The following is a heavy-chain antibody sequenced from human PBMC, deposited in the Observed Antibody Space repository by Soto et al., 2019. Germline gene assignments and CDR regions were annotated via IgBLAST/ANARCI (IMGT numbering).Heavy chain of an antibody. CDR3: AKMYGVTNAFDI. V-gene: IGHV3-30*18. CDR1: GFTFSSYG. Sequence: QVQLVESGGGVVQPGRSLRLSCAASGFTFSSYGRHWVRQAPGKGLEWVAVISYDGSNKYYADSVKGRFTISRDNSKNTLYLQMNSLRAEDTAVYYCAKMYGVTNAFDIWGQGTMVTVSS. D-gene: IGHD3-10*02. J-gene: IGHJ3*02. CDR2: ISYDGSNK.